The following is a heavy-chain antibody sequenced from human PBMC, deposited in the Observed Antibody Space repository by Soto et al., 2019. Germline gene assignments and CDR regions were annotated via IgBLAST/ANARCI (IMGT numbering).Heavy chain of an antibody. CDR3: AREELGYCISTSCYATYNWFDP. J-gene: IGHJ5*02. CDR1: GGTFSSYA. Sequence: QVQLVQSGAEVKKPGSSVKVSCKASGGTFSSYAISWVRQAPGQGLEWMGGIIPIFGTANYAQKFQGRVKITADESTSTAYMELSSLRSEDTAVYYCAREELGYCISTSCYATYNWFDPWGQGTLVTVSS. D-gene: IGHD2-2*01. V-gene: IGHV1-69*12. CDR2: IIPIFGTA.